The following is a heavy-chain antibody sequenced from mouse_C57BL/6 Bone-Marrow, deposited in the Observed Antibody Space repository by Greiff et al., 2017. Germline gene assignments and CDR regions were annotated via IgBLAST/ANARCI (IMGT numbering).Heavy chain of an antibody. CDR1: GFNIKDDY. V-gene: IGHV14-4*01. CDR2: IDPENGDT. J-gene: IGHJ2*01. D-gene: IGHD2-12*01. Sequence: EVQLQQSGAELVRPGASVKLSCTASGFNIKDDYMHWVKQRPEQGLEWIGWIDPENGDTEYASKFQGKATITVYTSSNTAYLQLSSLPAEDPAVYYCTPYYSLDYCGQGTALAVSS. CDR3: TPYYSLDY.